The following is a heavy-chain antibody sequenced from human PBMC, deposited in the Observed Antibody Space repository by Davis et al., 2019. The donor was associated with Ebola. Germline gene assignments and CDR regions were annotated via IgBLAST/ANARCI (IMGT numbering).Heavy chain of an antibody. Sequence: PGGSLRLSCAVHGGSFSDYYWNWVRQAPGKGLEWVSSISSSSSYIYYADSVKGRFTISRDNAKNSLYLQMNSLRAEDTAVYYCAVDYGDYFTFDYWGQGTLVTVSS. CDR2: ISSSSSYI. V-gene: IGHV3-21*01. D-gene: IGHD4-17*01. CDR3: AVDYGDYFTFDY. J-gene: IGHJ4*02. CDR1: GGSFSDYY.